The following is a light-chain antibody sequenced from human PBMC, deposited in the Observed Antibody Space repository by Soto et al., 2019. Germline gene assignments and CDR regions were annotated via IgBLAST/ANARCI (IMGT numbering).Light chain of an antibody. Sequence: DIQMTQSPSSLSASVGDRVTITCRTSQDVNSYLNWYQHKPGKAPTLLIFAASTLQSGVPSRFSGSGKETDFTLTISSLQPEDYATYFCQQTYSMPPAFGPGTKVDMK. V-gene: IGKV1-39*01. J-gene: IGKJ3*01. CDR2: AAS. CDR1: QDVNSY. CDR3: QQTYSMPPA.